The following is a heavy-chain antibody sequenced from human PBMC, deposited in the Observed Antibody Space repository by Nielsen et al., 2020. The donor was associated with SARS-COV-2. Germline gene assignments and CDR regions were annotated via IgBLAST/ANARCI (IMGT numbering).Heavy chain of an antibody. J-gene: IGHJ5*02. D-gene: IGHD2-2*02. CDR3: ARDSTAAIGGAWFDP. V-gene: IGHV4-31*01. Sequence: SETLSLTCTVSGGSINSGGYYWNWIRQHPGKGLEWIGNIYYSGSTFYNPSVKSHFTMSLDMSKNQFSLTLTSVTAADAAVYYCARDSTAAIGGAWFDPWGQGTLVTVSS. CDR2: IYYSGST. CDR1: GGSINSGGYY.